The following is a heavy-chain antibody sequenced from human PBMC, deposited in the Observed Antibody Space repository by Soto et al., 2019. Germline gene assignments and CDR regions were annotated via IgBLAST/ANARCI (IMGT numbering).Heavy chain of an antibody. D-gene: IGHD3-10*01. J-gene: IGHJ4*02. CDR1: GGSISSYY. V-gene: IGHV4-59*08. CDR2: IYYSGST. Sequence: SETLSLTCTVSGGSISSYYWSWIRQPPGKGLEWIGYIYYSGSTNYNPSLKSRVTISVDTSKNQFSLKLSSVTAADTAVYYCARQSAERVRGVIRHLLFDYWGQGTLVTVSS. CDR3: ARQSAERVRGVIRHLLFDY.